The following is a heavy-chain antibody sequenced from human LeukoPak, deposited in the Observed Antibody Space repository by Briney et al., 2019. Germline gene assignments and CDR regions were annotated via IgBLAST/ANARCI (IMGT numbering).Heavy chain of an antibody. CDR2: IIPIFGTA. V-gene: IGHV1-69*05. CDR3: ARDLDIVVAPAALTLGY. J-gene: IGHJ4*02. CDR1: GGTFSSYA. Sequence: SVKVSCKASGGTFSSYAISWVRQAPGQGLEWMGGIIPIFGTANYAQKFQGRVTITTDESTSTAYMELSSLRSEDTAVYYCARDLDIVVAPAALTLGYWGQGTLVTVSS. D-gene: IGHD2-2*03.